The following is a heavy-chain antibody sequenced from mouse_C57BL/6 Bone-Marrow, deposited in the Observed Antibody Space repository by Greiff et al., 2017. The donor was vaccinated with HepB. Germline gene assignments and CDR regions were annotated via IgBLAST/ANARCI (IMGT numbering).Heavy chain of an antibody. Sequence: QVQLQQPGAELVRPGTSVKLSCKASGYTFTSYWMHWVKQRPGQGLEWIGVIDPSDSYTNYNQKFKGKATLTVDTSSSTAYMQLSSLTSEDSAVYYCARDETAQATGDWGQGTTLTVSS. CDR3: ARDETAQATGD. D-gene: IGHD3-2*02. CDR2: IDPSDSYT. J-gene: IGHJ2*01. CDR1: GYTFTSYW. V-gene: IGHV1-59*01.